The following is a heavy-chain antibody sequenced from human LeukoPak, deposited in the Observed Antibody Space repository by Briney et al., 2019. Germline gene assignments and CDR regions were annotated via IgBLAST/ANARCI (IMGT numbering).Heavy chain of an antibody. CDR3: ARDRSVVSGWYDAFDI. V-gene: IGHV3-21*01. D-gene: IGHD2-15*01. J-gene: IGHJ3*02. CDR1: GFTFSSYS. CDR2: ISSSSSYI. Sequence: GGSLRLSCAASGFTFSSYSMNWVRQAPGKGLEWVSSISSSSSYIYYADSVKGRFTISRDNAKNSLYLQMNGLRAEDTAVYYCARDRSVVSGWYDAFDIWGQGTMVTVSS.